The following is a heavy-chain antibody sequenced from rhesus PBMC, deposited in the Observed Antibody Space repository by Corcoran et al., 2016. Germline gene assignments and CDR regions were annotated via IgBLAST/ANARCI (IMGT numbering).Heavy chain of an antibody. D-gene: IGHD6-13*01. CDR3: ARSGSSWSAGSRFDV. Sequence: QVQLQESGPGLVKPSETLSLTCAVSGDSISRYYCNWIRQPPGKRLEWIVFIGGSRGSNYYNPPLKSRVTSSTDTSKNQFSLKLSSVTAADTAVYYCARSGSSWSAGSRFDVWGAGVLVTVSS. CDR1: GDSISRYY. V-gene: IGHV4-165*02. CDR2: IGGSRGSN. J-gene: IGHJ5-1*01.